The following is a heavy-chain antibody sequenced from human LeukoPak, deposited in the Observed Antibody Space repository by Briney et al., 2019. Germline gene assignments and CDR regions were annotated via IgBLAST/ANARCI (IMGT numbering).Heavy chain of an antibody. CDR2: IYENGGTT. CDR1: GFTFRSHA. D-gene: IGHD2-21*01. Sequence: GGSLRLSCVGSGFTFRSHAMSWVRQAPEKGLEFVSGIYENGGTTYYADSVKGRFSISRDNSKNTLYLQMDSLRGEDTAVYYCAKDFRIGYSAHFDYWGRGALVTVSS. CDR3: AKDFRIGYSAHFDY. V-gene: IGHV3-23*01. J-gene: IGHJ4*02.